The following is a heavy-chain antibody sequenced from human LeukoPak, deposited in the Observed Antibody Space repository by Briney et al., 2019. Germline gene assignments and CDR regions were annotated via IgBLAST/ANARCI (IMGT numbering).Heavy chain of an antibody. J-gene: IGHJ4*02. CDR2: IYYSGST. CDR3: ARVTGYMTEDYFDY. Sequence: SETLSLTCTVSGGSINSYYWSWIRQPPGKGLEWIGYIYYSGSTNYNPSLKSRVTISVDTSKNQFSLRLSSVTAADTAVYYCARVTGYMTEDYFDYWGQGTLITVSS. D-gene: IGHD6-13*01. V-gene: IGHV4-59*01. CDR1: GGSINSYY.